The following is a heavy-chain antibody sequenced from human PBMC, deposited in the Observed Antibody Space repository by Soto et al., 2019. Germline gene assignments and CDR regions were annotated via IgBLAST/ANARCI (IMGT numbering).Heavy chain of an antibody. CDR1: GGSISSGGYS. CDR3: ARALGGRPQGARFDP. J-gene: IGHJ5*02. V-gene: IGHV4-30-2*01. D-gene: IGHD1-26*01. Sequence: QLQLQESGSGLVKPSQTLSLTCAVSGGSISSGGYSWSWIRQPPGKGLEWIGYIYHSGSTYYNPSLKSRVTISVDRSKNQFSLKLSSVTAADTAVYYCARALGGRPQGARFDPWGQGTLVTVSS. CDR2: IYHSGST.